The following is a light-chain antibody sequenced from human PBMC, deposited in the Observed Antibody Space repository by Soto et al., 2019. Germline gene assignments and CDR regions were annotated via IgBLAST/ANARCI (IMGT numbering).Light chain of an antibody. CDR1: SSDVGGYNY. J-gene: IGLJ2*01. Sequence: QSALTQPASVSGSPGQSITISCTGTSSDVGGYNYVSWYQQHPGKAPKLMIYDVSNRPSGVSNRFSGSKSGNTASLTISGLQVEDEAGYYCSSYTSSSTLQVVFGGGTKLTVL. CDR2: DVS. V-gene: IGLV2-14*01. CDR3: SSYTSSSTLQVV.